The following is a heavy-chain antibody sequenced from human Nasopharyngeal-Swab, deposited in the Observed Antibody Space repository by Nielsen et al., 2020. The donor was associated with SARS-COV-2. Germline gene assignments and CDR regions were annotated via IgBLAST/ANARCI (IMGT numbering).Heavy chain of an antibody. D-gene: IGHD1-26*01. CDR2: IYYSGST. CDR1: GGSISSYY. CDR3: ARQLVSYSGSHHDAFDI. J-gene: IGHJ3*02. V-gene: IGHV4-59*08. Sequence: SETLSLNCTVSGGSISSYYWSWIRQPPGKGLEWIGYIYYSGSTNYNPSLKSRVTISVDTSKNQFSLKLSSVTAADTAVYYCARQLVSYSGSHHDAFDIWGQGTMVTVSS.